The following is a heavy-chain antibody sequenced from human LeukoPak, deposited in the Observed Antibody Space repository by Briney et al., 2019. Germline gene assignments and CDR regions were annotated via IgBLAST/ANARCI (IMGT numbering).Heavy chain of an antibody. CDR1: GFTFSSYS. D-gene: IGHD3-22*01. CDR3: ARMSVTMIVVVSYFHS. J-gene: IGHJ4*02. V-gene: IGHV3-48*01. CDR2: ISSSSSTI. Sequence: GGSLRLSCASSGFTFSSYSMNWVRQAPGKGLEWVSYISSSSSTIYYADSVKGRFTISRDNSKNTLYLQMSSLRAEDTAVYFCARMSVTMIVVVSYFHSWGQGTLVTVSS.